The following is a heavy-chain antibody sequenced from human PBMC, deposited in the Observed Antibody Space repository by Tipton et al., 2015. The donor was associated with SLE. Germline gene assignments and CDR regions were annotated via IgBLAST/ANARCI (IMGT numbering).Heavy chain of an antibody. Sequence: GLVKPSETLSLTCTVSAYSITNGYYWGWIRQSPGKGLEWIGSFYHSGTTYYNPSLKSRLTISVDTSKNQFSLKLSSVTAADTAVYYCARHRSIVGATGTFDLWGQGTMVTVSS. D-gene: IGHD1-26*01. V-gene: IGHV4-38-2*02. CDR1: AYSITNGYY. CDR2: FYHSGTT. J-gene: IGHJ3*01. CDR3: ARHRSIVGATGTFDL.